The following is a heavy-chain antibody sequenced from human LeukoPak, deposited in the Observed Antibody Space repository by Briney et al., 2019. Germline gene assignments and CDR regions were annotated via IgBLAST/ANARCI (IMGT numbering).Heavy chain of an antibody. J-gene: IGHJ4*02. CDR3: AKYPYYYDSSGYYFDY. Sequence: SGGSLRLSCAASGFTFSSYAMSWVRQAPGKGLEWVSAISGSGGSTYYADSVKGRFTISRDNSKNTLYLQVNSLRAEDTAVYYCAKYPYYYDSSGYYFDYWGQGTLVTVSS. CDR2: ISGSGGST. V-gene: IGHV3-23*01. D-gene: IGHD3-22*01. CDR1: GFTFSSYA.